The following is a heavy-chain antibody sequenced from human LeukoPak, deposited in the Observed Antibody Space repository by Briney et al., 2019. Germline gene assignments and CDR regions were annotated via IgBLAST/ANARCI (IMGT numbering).Heavy chain of an antibody. CDR3: AKDYRAYCGGDCYLFDY. J-gene: IGHJ4*02. CDR2: ISGSGGST. CDR1: GFTFSSYS. D-gene: IGHD2-21*02. V-gene: IGHV3-23*01. Sequence: GGSLRLSCAASGFTFSSYSMNWVRQAPGKGLEWVSAISGSGGSTYYADSVKGRFTISRDNSKNTLYLQMNSLRAEDTAVYYCAKDYRAYCGGDCYLFDYWGQGTLVTVSS.